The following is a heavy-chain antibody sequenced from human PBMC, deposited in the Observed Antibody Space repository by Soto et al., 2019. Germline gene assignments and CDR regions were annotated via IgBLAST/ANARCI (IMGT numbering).Heavy chain of an antibody. V-gene: IGHV3-23*01. CDR3: AKSRNWNFYDRGGYYVLVLVH. D-gene: IGHD3-22*01. Sequence: PGGSLRLSCAASEFSFSSYAMSWVRQAPGKGLEWVSGILSSGGSTYYADSVKGRFTISRDNSKNELYLQMNSLRAEGTAVYYCAKSRNWNFYDRGGYYVLVLVHWGQGSLVTVSS. J-gene: IGHJ4*02. CDR1: EFSFSSYA. CDR2: ILSSGGST.